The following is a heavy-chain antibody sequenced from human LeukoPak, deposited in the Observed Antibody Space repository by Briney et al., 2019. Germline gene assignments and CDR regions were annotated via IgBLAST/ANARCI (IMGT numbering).Heavy chain of an antibody. D-gene: IGHD3-22*01. CDR1: GFTFSSYG. CDR3: ARDRSPRHYYDTRDYHGAADY. J-gene: IGHJ4*02. V-gene: IGHV3-30*02. CDR2: IRYDGSNK. Sequence: GGSLRLSCAASGFTFSSYGMHWVRQAPGKGLEWVAFIRYDGSNKYYADSVKGRFTISRDNSKNTLYLQMNSLRAEDTAVYYCARDRSPRHYYDTRDYHGAADYWGQGTLVTVSS.